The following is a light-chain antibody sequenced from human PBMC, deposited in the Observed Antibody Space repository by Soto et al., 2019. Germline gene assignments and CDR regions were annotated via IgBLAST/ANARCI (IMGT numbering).Light chain of an antibody. J-gene: IGLJ2*01. CDR3: SSYTSRSTFVV. CDR1: SSDVGGYNY. CDR2: DVS. Sequence: QSALTQPASVSGSPGQSITISCTGTSSDVGGYNYVSWYQQHPGKAPKLLIYDVSNRPSGVSNRFSGSKSGNTASLTISGIQAEDEADYYCSSYTSRSTFVVFGGGTKLTVL. V-gene: IGLV2-14*01.